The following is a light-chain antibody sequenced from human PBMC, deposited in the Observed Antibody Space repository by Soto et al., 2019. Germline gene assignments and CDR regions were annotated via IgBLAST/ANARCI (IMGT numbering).Light chain of an antibody. J-gene: IGKJ3*01. Sequence: EMVMTQSPATLSVSPGERATLFCRASQSITSNLLAWYQQKPGQAPRLLIYDASTRATGIPARFSGSGSGTEFTLTISNLQSEDFAVYYCQQHSHWPLTFGPGTEVDIK. CDR2: DAS. V-gene: IGKV3-15*01. CDR3: QQHSHWPLT. CDR1: QSITSN.